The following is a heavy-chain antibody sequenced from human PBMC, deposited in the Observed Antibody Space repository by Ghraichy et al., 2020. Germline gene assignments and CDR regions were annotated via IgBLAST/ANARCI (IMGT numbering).Heavy chain of an antibody. Sequence: GALRLSCAASGFTFSSYAMSWVRQAPGKGLEWVSIIRVSGGTTYYADSVKGRFTISRDNSKNTLYLQMNSLRAEDTAVYYCAKPYYDFWSGYFDYWGQGTLVTVSS. CDR1: GFTFSSYA. J-gene: IGHJ4*02. CDR3: AKPYYDFWSGYFDY. D-gene: IGHD3-3*01. V-gene: IGHV3-23*01. CDR2: IRVSGGTT.